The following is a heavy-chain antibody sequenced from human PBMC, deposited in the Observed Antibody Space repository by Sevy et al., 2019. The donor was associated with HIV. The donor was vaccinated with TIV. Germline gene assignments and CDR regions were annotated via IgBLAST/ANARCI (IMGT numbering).Heavy chain of an antibody. CDR3: AKGSGYSGYETDY. D-gene: IGHD5-12*01. V-gene: IGHV3-23*01. J-gene: IGHJ4*02. CDR1: GFTFSSYA. CDR2: ISGSGIST. Sequence: GGSLRLSCAASGFTFSSYAMSWVRQAPGKGLEWVSAISGSGISTYYADSVKGRFTISRDNAKNTLYLQMNNLRAEDTAVFYCAKGSGYSGYETDYWGQGTLVTVSS.